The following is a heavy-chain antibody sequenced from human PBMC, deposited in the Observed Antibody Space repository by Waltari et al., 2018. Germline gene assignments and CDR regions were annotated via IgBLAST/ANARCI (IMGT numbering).Heavy chain of an antibody. Sequence: EVQLVESGGGLVQPGGSLRLSCAASGFTFSTFWMSWVRQAPGKGLEWVSNIKQDGSEKYYVDSLKGRFTISRDNANNSLFLHMNSLRAEDTAVYYCARDRRIPTRLDYWGRGALVTVSS. V-gene: IGHV3-7*01. CDR2: IKQDGSEK. D-gene: IGHD1-1*01. CDR1: GFTFSTFW. J-gene: IGHJ4*02. CDR3: ARDRRIPTRLDY.